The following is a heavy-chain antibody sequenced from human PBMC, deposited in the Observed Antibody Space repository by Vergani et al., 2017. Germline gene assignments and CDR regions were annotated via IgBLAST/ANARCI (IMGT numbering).Heavy chain of an antibody. Sequence: EVQLVQSGAEVKKPGESLRISCKGSGYSFTNYWIGWVRQMPGKGLEWMGIIYPGDSDITYNPSFQGQGTLSADRSISTAYLQWSSLKASDTAMYFCARGSGSSSPDYFDYWGQGTLVTVSS. CDR2: IYPGDSDI. CDR1: GYSFTNYW. D-gene: IGHD1-26*01. V-gene: IGHV5-51*03. CDR3: ARGSGSSSPDYFDY. J-gene: IGHJ4*02.